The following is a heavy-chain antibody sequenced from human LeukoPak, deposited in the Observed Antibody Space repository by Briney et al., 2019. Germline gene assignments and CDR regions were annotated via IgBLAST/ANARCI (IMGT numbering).Heavy chain of an antibody. J-gene: IGHJ6*03. CDR3: ARGGAYYYYMDV. CDR2: ISSSSYI. D-gene: IGHD4/OR15-4a*01. CDR1: GFTFSNYG. Sequence: GGSLRLSCAASGFTFSNYGMNWVRQAPGKGLEWVSSISSSSYIYYADSLKGRFTISRDNAKNSLYLQMNSLRAEDTAVYYCARGGAYYYYMDVWGKGTTVTVSS. V-gene: IGHV3-21*01.